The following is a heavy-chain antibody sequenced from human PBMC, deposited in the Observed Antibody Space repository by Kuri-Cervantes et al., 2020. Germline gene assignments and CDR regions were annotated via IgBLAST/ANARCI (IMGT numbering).Heavy chain of an antibody. CDR2: IWYDGSNK. CDR1: AFTFSNYG. D-gene: IGHD7-27*01. CDR3: ARDATGGLDY. J-gene: IGHJ4*02. Sequence: GGSLRLSCATSAFTFSNYGMHWVRQAPGKGLEWVAVIWYDGSNKYYADSVKGRFTISRDNSKNTLYLQMNSLGAEDTAVYYCARDATGGLDYWGQGTLVTVSS. V-gene: IGHV3-33*01.